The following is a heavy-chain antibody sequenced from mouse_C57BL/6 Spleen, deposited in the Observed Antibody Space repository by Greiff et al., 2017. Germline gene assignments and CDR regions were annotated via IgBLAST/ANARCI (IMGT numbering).Heavy chain of an antibody. Sequence: EVQLQQSGPVLVKPGASVKMSCKASGYTFTDYYMNWVKQSHGKSLEWIGVINPYNGGTSYNQKFKGKATLTVDKSSSTAYMELSSLTSEDSAVYYCARGGSQGAMDYWGQGTSVTVSS. CDR2: INPYNGGT. V-gene: IGHV1-19*01. CDR1: GYTFTDYY. J-gene: IGHJ4*01. CDR3: ARGGSQGAMDY.